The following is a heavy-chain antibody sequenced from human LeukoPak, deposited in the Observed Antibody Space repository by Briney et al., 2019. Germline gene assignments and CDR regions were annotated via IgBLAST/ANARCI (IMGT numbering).Heavy chain of an antibody. CDR2: INPNSGGT. Sequence: ASVKVSCKASGYTFTGYYMHWVRQAPGQGLEWMGWINPNSGGTNYAQKFQGRVTMTRDTSISTAYMELSRLRSDDTAVYYCARVPSGGDKFDPWGQGTLVTVSS. CDR1: GYTFTGYY. D-gene: IGHD6-25*01. V-gene: IGHV1-2*02. J-gene: IGHJ5*02. CDR3: ARVPSGGDKFDP.